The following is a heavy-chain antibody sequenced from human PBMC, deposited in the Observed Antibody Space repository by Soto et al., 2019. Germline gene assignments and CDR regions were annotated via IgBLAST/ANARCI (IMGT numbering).Heavy chain of an antibody. CDR3: ARDAPRGAYYYGMGV. CDR1: AGSISSGGYF. Sequence: SETLSLTCTVSAGSISSGGYFWTWIRQPPGKGLEWIGNIYYNGGTYSNPSLKSRLTLSIDTSKNQFSLKLRSVTAADTAVYYCARDAPRGAYYYGMGVWGQGTTVTVSS. V-gene: IGHV4-31*03. CDR2: IYYNGGT. J-gene: IGHJ6*02.